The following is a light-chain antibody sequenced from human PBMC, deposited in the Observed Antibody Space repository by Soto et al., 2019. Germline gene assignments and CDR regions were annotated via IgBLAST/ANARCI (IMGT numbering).Light chain of an antibody. CDR3: QQAHSFPPP. Sequence: DMQVTQSPSSVSASVGDRVIITCRASQDISRWLAWYQQKPGRAPQLLIYATSSLQSGVPSRFSGSGSGTDFTLTISSLQPEDFATYYCQQAHSFPPPLGGGTKVDIK. CDR2: ATS. CDR1: QDISRW. J-gene: IGKJ4*01. V-gene: IGKV1-12*01.